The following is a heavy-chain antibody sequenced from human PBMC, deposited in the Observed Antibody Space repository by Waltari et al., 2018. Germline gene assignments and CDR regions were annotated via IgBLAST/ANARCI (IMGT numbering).Heavy chain of an antibody. V-gene: IGHV4-30-4*08. Sequence: QVQLQESGPGLVKPSQTLSLTCTVSGGSISSGDYYWSWLRTPPGTGLEWIGYIYYSGSTYYNPSLKSRVTISVDTSKNQFSLKLSSVTAADTAVYYCASSYYYDSSGYYFAYYMDVWGKGTTVTVSS. CDR2: IYYSGST. CDR1: GGSISSGDYY. D-gene: IGHD3-22*01. J-gene: IGHJ6*03. CDR3: ASSYYYDSSGYYFAYYMDV.